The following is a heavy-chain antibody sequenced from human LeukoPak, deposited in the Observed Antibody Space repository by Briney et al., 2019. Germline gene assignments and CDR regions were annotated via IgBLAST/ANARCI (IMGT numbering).Heavy chain of an antibody. Sequence: PSETLSLTCAVYGGSFSGYYWSLIRQPPGKGLEWIGEINHSGSTNYNPSLKSRVTISVDTSKNQFSLKLSSVTAADTAVYYCARSVYYDSSGSTVYYGMDVWGQGATVTVSS. CDR1: GGSFSGYY. J-gene: IGHJ6*02. CDR2: INHSGST. V-gene: IGHV4-34*01. CDR3: ARSVYYDSSGSTVYYGMDV. D-gene: IGHD3-22*01.